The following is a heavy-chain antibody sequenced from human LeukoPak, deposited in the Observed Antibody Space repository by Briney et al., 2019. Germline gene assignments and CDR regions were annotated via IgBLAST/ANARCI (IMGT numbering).Heavy chain of an antibody. D-gene: IGHD3-16*02. V-gene: IGHV3-7*01. CDR3: ARCAYDYVRGSYRHPDY. CDR1: GFTLSSYW. Sequence: PGGSLRLSCAASGFTLSSYWMSWVRQAPGKGLEWVANIKQEGSEKYYVDSVKGRFTISRDNAKNSLYLQMNSLRAEDTAVYYCARCAYDYVRGSYRHPDYWGQGTLVTVSP. CDR2: IKQEGSEK. J-gene: IGHJ4*02.